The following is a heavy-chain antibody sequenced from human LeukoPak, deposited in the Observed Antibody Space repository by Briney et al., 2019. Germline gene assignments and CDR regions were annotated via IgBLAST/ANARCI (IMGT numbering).Heavy chain of an antibody. D-gene: IGHD3-3*01. CDR3: ARGSLGSMSGFLRH. J-gene: IGHJ4*02. Sequence: GASVKVSCKASGYTFTSYGVRWVRQAPGQGLEWMGWISAYNGNTNYAQKLQGRVTMTTDTSTSTAYMELRSLRSDDTAVYYCARGSLGSMSGFLRHWGQGTPVTVSS. CDR2: ISAYNGNT. V-gene: IGHV1-18*01. CDR1: GYTFTSYG.